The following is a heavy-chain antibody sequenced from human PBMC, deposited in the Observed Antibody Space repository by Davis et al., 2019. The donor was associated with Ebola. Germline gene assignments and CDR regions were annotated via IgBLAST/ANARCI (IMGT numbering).Heavy chain of an antibody. CDR1: GFTLSANA. V-gene: IGHV3-30-3*01. Sequence: GESLKISCAASGFTLSANAMHWVRQAPGKGLEWVAVISYDGSNKLYAESMKGRFTISRDKSNNTLDLQMNILTPEDTAVYYCAKAYCAADCSYILHFYQYMDVWGKGTTVTVS. D-gene: IGHD2-21*01. J-gene: IGHJ6*03. CDR3: AKAYCAADCSYILHFYQYMDV. CDR2: ISYDGSNK.